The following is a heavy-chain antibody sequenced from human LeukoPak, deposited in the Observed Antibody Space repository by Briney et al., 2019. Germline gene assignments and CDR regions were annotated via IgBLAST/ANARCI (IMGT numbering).Heavy chain of an antibody. V-gene: IGHV3-33*01. CDR2: IWFDGSNK. CDR3: ARDKARITMVRGARAGMDV. Sequence: PGGSLRLSCAASGFIFSSYGMHWVRQAPGKGLEGVAVIWFDGSNKYYVDSVKGRFTISRDNFKNTLYLQTNSLRAEDTAVYYCARDKARITMVRGARAGMDVWGQGTTVTVSS. D-gene: IGHD3-10*01. J-gene: IGHJ6*02. CDR1: GFIFSSYG.